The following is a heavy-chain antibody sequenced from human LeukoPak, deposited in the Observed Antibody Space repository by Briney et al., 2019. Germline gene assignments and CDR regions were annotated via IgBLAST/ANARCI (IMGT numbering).Heavy chain of an antibody. V-gene: IGHV4-59*01. Sequence: PSETLSLTCTLSGRSISSYYWSWARQPPGEGLEWMGYIYYSGSTNHNPSLKSRLTISVDTSKNPFSLRLSSVTAADTDVYYCARGSGWYYLWGQGTLVTVSS. CDR3: ARGSGWYYL. CDR2: IYYSGST. J-gene: IGHJ5*02. D-gene: IGHD6-19*01. CDR1: GRSISSYY.